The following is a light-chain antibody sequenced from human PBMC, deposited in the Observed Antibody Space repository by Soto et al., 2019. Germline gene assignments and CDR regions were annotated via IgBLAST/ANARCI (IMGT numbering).Light chain of an antibody. CDR1: KLGDKY. CDR3: QAWDINTMV. CDR2: QDI. J-gene: IGLJ2*01. Sequence: SYELTQPPSVSVSPGQTASMTCSGDKLGDKYASWYQQKPGQSPVLVIYQDIRRPSGIPERFSGSSSGNTATLTISGTQAMDEADYYCQAWDINTMVFGGGTKLTVL. V-gene: IGLV3-1*01.